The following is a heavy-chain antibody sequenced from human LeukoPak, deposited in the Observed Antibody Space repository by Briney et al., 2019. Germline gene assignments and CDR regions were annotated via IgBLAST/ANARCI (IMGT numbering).Heavy chain of an antibody. Sequence: PGGSLRLSCAASGFTFDDYAMHWVRQAPEKGVEWVSLIGWDGGSTYYADSVKGRFTIYRDNSKNSLYLQMNSLRAEDTALYYCAKGLTYYDVLTGSDWGQGTLVTVSS. D-gene: IGHD3-9*01. J-gene: IGHJ4*02. V-gene: IGHV3-43D*03. CDR3: AKGLTYYDVLTGSD. CDR2: IGWDGGST. CDR1: GFTFDDYA.